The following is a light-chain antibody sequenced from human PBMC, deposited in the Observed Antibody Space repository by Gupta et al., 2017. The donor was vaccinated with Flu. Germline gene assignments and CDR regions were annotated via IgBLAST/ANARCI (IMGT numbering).Light chain of an antibody. CDR3: QQDYSSPRT. J-gene: IGKJ1*01. CDR1: QRIRSY. V-gene: IGKV1-8*01. CDR2: AAS. Sequence: IRMTQAPSSFSASTGDRFTITCRASQRIRSYLEWYQQKPGKAPKLLIYAASILQSRVPSRFSGSGSGTDFTLTISGRQSEDYATYYCQQDYSSPRTFGQGTKVEIK.